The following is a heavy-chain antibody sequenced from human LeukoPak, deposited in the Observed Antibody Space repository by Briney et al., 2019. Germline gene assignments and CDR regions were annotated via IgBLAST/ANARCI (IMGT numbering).Heavy chain of an antibody. CDR3: ARGGKQWLVRYYYYGMDV. V-gene: IGHV3-30*04. J-gene: IGHJ6*04. CDR1: GFTFSSYA. D-gene: IGHD6-19*01. Sequence: PGGSLRPSCAASGFTFSSYAMHWVRQAPGKGLEWVAVISYDGSNKYYADSVKGRFTISRDNSKNTLYLQMNSLRAEDMAVYYCARGGKQWLVRYYYYGMDVWGKGTTVTVSS. CDR2: ISYDGSNK.